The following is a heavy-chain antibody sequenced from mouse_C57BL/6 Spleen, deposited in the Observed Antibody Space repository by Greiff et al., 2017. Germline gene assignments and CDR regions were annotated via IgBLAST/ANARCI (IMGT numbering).Heavy chain of an antibody. Sequence: EVQRVESGAELVRPGASVKLSCTASGFNIKDYYMHWVKQRPEQGLEWIGRIDPEDGDTEYAPKFQGKATMTADTSSNTAYLQLSSLTSEDTAVYYCTTDYYGSSYWFAYWGQGTLVTVSA. CDR2: IDPEDGDT. J-gene: IGHJ3*01. CDR1: GFNIKDYY. D-gene: IGHD1-1*01. V-gene: IGHV14-1*01. CDR3: TTDYYGSSYWFAY.